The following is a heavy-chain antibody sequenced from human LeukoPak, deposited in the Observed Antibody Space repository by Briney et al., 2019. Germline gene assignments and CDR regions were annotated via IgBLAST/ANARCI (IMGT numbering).Heavy chain of an antibody. V-gene: IGHV4-4*07. CDR2: IYTSGST. J-gene: IGHJ4*02. Sequence: SETLSLTCTVSGGSISSYYWSWIRQPAGKGLEWIGRIYTSGSTNYNPSLKSRVTISVDKSKNQFSLKLSSVTAADTAVYYCASNYDFWSGYYHFDYWGQGTLVTVSS. CDR3: ASNYDFWSGYYHFDY. D-gene: IGHD3-3*01. CDR1: GGSISSYY.